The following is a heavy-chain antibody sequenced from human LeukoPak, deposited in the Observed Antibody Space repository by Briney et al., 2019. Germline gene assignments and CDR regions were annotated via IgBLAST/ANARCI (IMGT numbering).Heavy chain of an antibody. Sequence: GGSLRLSCAASGFTFSSYAMYWVRQAPGKGLEWVAVISYDGSNKYYADSVKGRFTISRDNSKNTLYLQMNSLRAEDTAVYYCARGDSSGYYLLPPDYWGQGTLVTVSS. CDR2: ISYDGSNK. CDR3: ARGDSSGYYLLPPDY. CDR1: GFTFSSYA. D-gene: IGHD3-22*01. V-gene: IGHV3-30-3*01. J-gene: IGHJ4*02.